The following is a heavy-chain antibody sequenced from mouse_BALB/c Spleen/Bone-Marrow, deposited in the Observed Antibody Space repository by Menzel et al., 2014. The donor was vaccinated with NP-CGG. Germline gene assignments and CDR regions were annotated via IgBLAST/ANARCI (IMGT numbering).Heavy chain of an antibody. CDR1: GYAFTSYW. CDR3: ARGFLGYFDY. CDR2: INPSNGRT. J-gene: IGHJ2*01. Sequence: QVQLQQSGAELVKPGASVKLSCKASGYAFTSYWMHWVKQRPGQGLEWIGEINPSNGRTNYNEKFKSKATLTVDKSCSTVYMELARLTSEDSAIYHCARGFLGYFDYWGQGTTLTVSS. V-gene: IGHV1S81*02.